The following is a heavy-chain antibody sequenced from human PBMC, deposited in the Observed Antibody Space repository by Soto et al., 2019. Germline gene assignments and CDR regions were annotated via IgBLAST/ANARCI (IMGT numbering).Heavy chain of an antibody. CDR3: AHNHLASAGSCFHF. CDR1: GFSLYTPGVG. Sequence: QVTLKESGPTLVKPTQTLTLTCSFSGFSLYTPGVGVGWVRQPPGKALEWLALIYWDDDKRYSPTVKTRLTIDQDTTKNQLVLTLTNMDPVDTHTYSGAHNHLASAGSCFHFWGQGTLVTVS. V-gene: IGHV2-5*02. J-gene: IGHJ4*02. CDR2: IYWDDDK. D-gene: IGHD6-13*01.